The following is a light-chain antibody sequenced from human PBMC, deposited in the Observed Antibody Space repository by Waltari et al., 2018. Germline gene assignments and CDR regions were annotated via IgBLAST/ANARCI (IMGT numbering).Light chain of an antibody. CDR2: KAS. CDR3: QQYNTSRP. CDR1: QTVSDW. Sequence: DIQMTQSPSTLSASVGDRVTITCRASQTVSDWLAWYQQKPGQAPKLLIYKASNLQNGVPSRFSGSGSGTEFTLTISSLQPDDSASYYCQQYNTSRPFGQGTKVEVK. V-gene: IGKV1-5*03. J-gene: IGKJ1*01.